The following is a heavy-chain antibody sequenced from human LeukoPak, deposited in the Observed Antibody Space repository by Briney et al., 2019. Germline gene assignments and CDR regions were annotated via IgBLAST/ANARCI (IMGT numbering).Heavy chain of an antibody. J-gene: IGHJ6*02. V-gene: IGHV1-69*04. Sequence: ASVKLSCKASGGTFSTYAIGWVRQAPGQGLEWVGRIIPILGLPTYAQKFQGRVTISADKSTSTAYMELSSLRSEDTAVYYCARLLTYTSTEGNMDVWGQGTTVTVSS. CDR1: GGTFSTYA. CDR2: IIPILGLP. CDR3: ARLLTYTSTEGNMDV. D-gene: IGHD3-16*01.